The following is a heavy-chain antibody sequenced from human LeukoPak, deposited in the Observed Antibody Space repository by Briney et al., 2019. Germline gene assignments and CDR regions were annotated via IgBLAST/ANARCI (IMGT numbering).Heavy chain of an antibody. Sequence: SETLSLTCTVSGGSISNSFWSWIRQPPGKGREWIAYIYYTGNTKYNPSLKSRVTISVDTSKNQFSLRLSSVTAADTAVYYCARDSGSSPTFDYWGQGTLVTVSS. CDR2: IYYTGNT. V-gene: IGHV4-59*01. D-gene: IGHD1-26*01. CDR1: GGSISNSF. J-gene: IGHJ4*02. CDR3: ARDSGSSPTFDY.